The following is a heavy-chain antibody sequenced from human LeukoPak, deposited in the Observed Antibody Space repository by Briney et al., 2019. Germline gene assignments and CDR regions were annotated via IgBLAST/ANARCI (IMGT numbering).Heavy chain of an antibody. J-gene: IGHJ4*02. CDR3: AKFLGYDFWSGYYTGMEANYPYDY. CDR2: ISGSGGST. V-gene: IGHV3-23*01. Sequence: PGGSLRLSCAASGFTFSSYAMSWVRQAPGKGLEWVSAISGSGGSTYYADSVKGRFTISRDNSKNTLYLQMNSLRAEDTAVYYCAKFLGYDFWSGYYTGMEANYPYDYWGQGTLVTVSS. CDR1: GFTFSSYA. D-gene: IGHD3-3*01.